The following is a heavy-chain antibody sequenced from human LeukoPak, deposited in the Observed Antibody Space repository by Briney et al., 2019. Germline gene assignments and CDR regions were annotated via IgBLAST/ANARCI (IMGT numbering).Heavy chain of an antibody. J-gene: IGHJ5*02. CDR3: ARTYYYGSGSQNWFDP. CDR1: GGTFSSYA. CDR2: IIPIFGTA. Sequence: SVKVSCKASGGTFSSYAISWVRQAPGQGLEWMGGIIPIFGTANYAQKFQGRVTITADESTSTAYMELSSLRSEDTAAYYCARTYYYGSGSQNWFDPWGQGTLVAVSS. V-gene: IGHV1-69*01. D-gene: IGHD3-10*01.